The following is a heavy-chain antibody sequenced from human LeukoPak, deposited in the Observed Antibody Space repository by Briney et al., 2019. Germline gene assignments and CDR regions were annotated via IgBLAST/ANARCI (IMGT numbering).Heavy chain of an antibody. D-gene: IGHD3-10*01. CDR1: GFTFSSYW. CDR2: IKQDGSEK. Sequence: GGSLRLSCAASGFTFSSYWMSWVRQAPGKGLEWVANIKQDGSEKYYVDSVKGRFTISRDNAKNSLYLQMNSLRAEDTAVYYCARDLSGYYYGSGSPYFDYWGQGTLVTVSS. CDR3: ARDLSGYYYGSGSPYFDY. V-gene: IGHV3-7*01. J-gene: IGHJ4*02.